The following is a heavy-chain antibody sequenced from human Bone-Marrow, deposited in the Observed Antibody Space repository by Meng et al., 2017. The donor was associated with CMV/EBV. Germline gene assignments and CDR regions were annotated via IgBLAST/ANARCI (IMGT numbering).Heavy chain of an antibody. CDR2: INHSGST. J-gene: IGHJ4*02. Sequence: SETLSLTCPVHGGSFSGYYWSWIRQPPGKGLEWIGEINHSGSTNYNTSLKSRVTISVDTSKNQFSLKLRSVTAADTAVYYCVRMKFLEWLYDYWGQGTLVTVSS. CDR3: VRMKFLEWLYDY. CDR1: GGSFSGYY. V-gene: IGHV4-34*01. D-gene: IGHD3-3*01.